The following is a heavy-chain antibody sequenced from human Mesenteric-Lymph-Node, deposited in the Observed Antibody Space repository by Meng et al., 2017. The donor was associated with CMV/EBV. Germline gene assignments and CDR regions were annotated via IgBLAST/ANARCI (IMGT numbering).Heavy chain of an antibody. CDR1: GGSFSGYY. V-gene: IGHV4-34*01. CDR3: ARGWRGPNLYYYYGMDV. CDR2: INHSGST. J-gene: IGHJ6*02. Sequence: GSLRLSCAVYGGSFSGYYWSWIRQPPGKGLEWIGEINHSGSTNYNPSLKSRVTISVDTSKNQFSLKLSSVTAADTAVYYCARGWRGPNLYYYYGMDVWGQGTPVTVSS. D-gene: IGHD3-10*01.